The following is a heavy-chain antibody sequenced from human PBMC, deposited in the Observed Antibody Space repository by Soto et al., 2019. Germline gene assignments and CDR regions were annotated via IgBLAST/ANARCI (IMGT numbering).Heavy chain of an antibody. CDR1: GYSFDSYW. D-gene: IGHD2-8*02. CDR3: GSTNDSTGHGLRYFDL. CDR2: IYPGDYDT. J-gene: IGHJ4*02. Sequence: GESLKISCQGSGYSFDSYWIAWVRQTPGKGLEWMGIIYPGDYDTKYSPPFQGQVTISVDKSLNTDHLQRTSLKASEPAMFYCGSTNDSTGHGLRYFDLWGQGTRVTVSS. V-gene: IGHV5-51*01.